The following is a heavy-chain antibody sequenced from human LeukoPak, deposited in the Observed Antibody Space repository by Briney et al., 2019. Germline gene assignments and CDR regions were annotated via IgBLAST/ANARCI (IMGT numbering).Heavy chain of an antibody. J-gene: IGHJ4*02. CDR3: ARDRSDSGWSDY. CDR1: GFSFSTNG. D-gene: IGHD6-19*01. Sequence: GGSLRLSCAASGFSFSTNGMNWVRQAPGKGPEWVSSISSSSGDIYYGDSVKGRFTISRDNAKNSLYLQMNSLRVEDTAVYYCARDRSDSGWSDYWGQGTLVTVSS. CDR2: ISSSSGDI. V-gene: IGHV3-21*01.